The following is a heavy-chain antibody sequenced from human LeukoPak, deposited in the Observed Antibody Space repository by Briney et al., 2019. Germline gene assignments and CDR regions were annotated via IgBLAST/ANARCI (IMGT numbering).Heavy chain of an antibody. J-gene: IGHJ4*02. CDR1: GFSLNDYY. V-gene: IGHV3-11*01. D-gene: IGHD2-21*01. Sequence: GGSLRLSCAASGFSLNDYYMSWIRQAPGKGLEWISYISFSGGTIYYAHSVGRRFATSSATANNSLYLQMNSLTADATALYYCARVSSGVEAIYYFDYWGQGTMVTVSS. CDR2: ISFSGGTI. CDR3: ARVSSGVEAIYYFDY.